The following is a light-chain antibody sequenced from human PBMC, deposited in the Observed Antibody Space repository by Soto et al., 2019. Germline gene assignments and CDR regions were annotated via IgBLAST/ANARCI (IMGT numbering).Light chain of an antibody. CDR2: SNN. J-gene: IGLJ3*02. CDR1: SSNIEENS. CDR3: SAWDDSLNGWV. Sequence: QSVLTQPPSASGTPGQRVVISCSGSSSNIEENSVTWYQQLPGTAPKLLIYSNNQRPSGVPDRFSGSKSGTSASLAISGLQSEDEADYSCSAWDDSLNGWVFGGGTKLTVL. V-gene: IGLV1-44*01.